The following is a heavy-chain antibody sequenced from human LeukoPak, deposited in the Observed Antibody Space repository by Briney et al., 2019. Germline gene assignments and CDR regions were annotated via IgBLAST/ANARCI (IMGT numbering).Heavy chain of an antibody. Sequence: PGGSLRLSCVASGFTFSNYWMNWVRQAPGKGLERMANIKQDGSERYYVGSVKGRFTISRDIANNSLYLQMNSLRAEDTAVYYCARGYFYGSGSNWFDPWGQGTLVTVSS. CDR1: GFTFSNYW. V-gene: IGHV3-7*01. CDR3: ARGYFYGSGSNWFDP. CDR2: IKQDGSER. J-gene: IGHJ5*02. D-gene: IGHD3-10*01.